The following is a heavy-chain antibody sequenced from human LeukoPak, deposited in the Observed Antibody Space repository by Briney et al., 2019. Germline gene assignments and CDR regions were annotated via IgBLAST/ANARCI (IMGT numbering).Heavy chain of an antibody. CDR3: ARDPPLAGGWYYYYYMDV. CDR2: IYSGGST. Sequence: GGSLRLSCAASGFTVSSNYMSWVRQAPGKGLEWVSVIYSGGSTYYADSVKGRSTISRDNSKNTLYLQMNSLRAEDTAVYYCARDPPLAGGWYYYYYMDVWGKGTTVTVSS. V-gene: IGHV3-53*01. CDR1: GFTVSSNY. D-gene: IGHD6-19*01. J-gene: IGHJ6*03.